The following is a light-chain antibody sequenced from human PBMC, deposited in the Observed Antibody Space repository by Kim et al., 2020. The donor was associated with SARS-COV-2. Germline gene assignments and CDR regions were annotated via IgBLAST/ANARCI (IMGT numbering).Light chain of an antibody. V-gene: IGKV1-5*01. Sequence: SASVGDRVTSTCRARQSINKWLAWYQQKPGTAPKLLSYGASTLESGVPSRFSGSGSETEFTLTISSLQPDDLATYYCQQYHAYWTFGQGTKVDIK. CDR1: QSINKW. CDR3: QQYHAYWT. CDR2: GAS. J-gene: IGKJ1*01.